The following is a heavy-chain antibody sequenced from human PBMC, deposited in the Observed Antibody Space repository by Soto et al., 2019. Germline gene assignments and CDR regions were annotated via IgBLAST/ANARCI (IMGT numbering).Heavy chain of an antibody. CDR1: GGSVSSGSYY. V-gene: IGHV4-61*01. CDR3: ARESWAYCGGDCYHFDH. J-gene: IGHJ4*02. Sequence: SETLSLTCTVSGGSVSSGSYYWSWIRQPPGKGLEWIGYIYYSGSTNYNPSLKSRVTISVDTSKNQSSLKLSSVTAADTAVYYCARESWAYCGGDCYHFDHWGQGTLVTVSS. D-gene: IGHD2-21*02. CDR2: IYYSGST.